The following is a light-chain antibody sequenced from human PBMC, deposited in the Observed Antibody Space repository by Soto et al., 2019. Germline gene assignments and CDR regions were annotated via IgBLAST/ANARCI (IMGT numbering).Light chain of an antibody. V-gene: IGKV3-20*01. CDR3: QQYGDSLWS. Sequence: ETVLTQSPGTVSLSPGERVTLSCRASQSVSSSFFAWYQSKPGRAPRLVMYAASARGGGIPDRFSGSGSGTDFTLTISRLEPEDSAVYYCQQYGDSLWSFGQGTKVEVK. J-gene: IGKJ1*01. CDR2: AAS. CDR1: QSVSSSF.